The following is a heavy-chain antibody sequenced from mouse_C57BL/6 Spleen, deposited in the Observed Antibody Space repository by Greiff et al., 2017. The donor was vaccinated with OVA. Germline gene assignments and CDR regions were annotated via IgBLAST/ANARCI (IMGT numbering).Heavy chain of an antibody. D-gene: IGHD1-3*01. CDR2: IRLKSDNYAT. CDR1: GFTFSNYW. J-gene: IGHJ3*01. V-gene: IGHV6-3*01. Sequence: EVKLVESGGGLVQPGGSMKLSCVASGFTFSNYWMNWVRQSPEKGLEWVAQIRLKSDNYATHYAESVKGRFTISRDDSKSSVYLQMNNLRAEDTGIYYCTGAYKGAYWGQGTLVTVSA. CDR3: TGAYKGAY.